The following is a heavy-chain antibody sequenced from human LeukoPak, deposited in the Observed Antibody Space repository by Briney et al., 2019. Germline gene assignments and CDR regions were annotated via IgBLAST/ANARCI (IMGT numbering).Heavy chain of an antibody. CDR3: AREDPQTKVPEGMDV. CDR1: GGSISLYY. J-gene: IGHJ6*02. Sequence: PSETLSLTCTVSGGSISLYYWSWIRQPPGKGLEWIGYIYYSGTTNYNTSLKSRVTISVDTSKNQFSLKLNSVTAADTAVYYCAREDPQTKVPEGMDVWGQGTTVTVSS. V-gene: IGHV4-59*01. D-gene: IGHD4/OR15-4a*01. CDR2: IYYSGTT.